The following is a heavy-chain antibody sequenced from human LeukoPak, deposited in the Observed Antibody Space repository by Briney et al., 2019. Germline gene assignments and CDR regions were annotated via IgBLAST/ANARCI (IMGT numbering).Heavy chain of an antibody. J-gene: IGHJ5*02. V-gene: IGHV3-53*01. CDR2: IYSDGRT. CDR1: GFTVSNKY. CDR3: ARDPSSGWYLKGWFDP. Sequence: GGSLRLSCAASGFTVSNKYMTWVRQAPGKGLEWVSLIYSDGRTYYADSVKGRCTISRDGSKNTLYLQMNSLRAEDTAVYYCARDPSSGWYLKGWFDPWGQGTLVTVSS. D-gene: IGHD6-19*01.